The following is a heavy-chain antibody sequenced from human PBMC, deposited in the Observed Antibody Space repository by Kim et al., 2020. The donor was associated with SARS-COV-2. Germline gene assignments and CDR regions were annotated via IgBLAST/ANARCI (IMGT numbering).Heavy chain of an antibody. CDR2: IYYSGTT. D-gene: IGHD3-9*01. V-gene: IGHV4-59*01. CDR1: GGSISTYY. J-gene: IGHJ4*02. CDR3: ARVGTGQGYYFDY. Sequence: SETLSLTCTVSGGSISTYYWSWIRQPPGKGPEWIAYIYYSGTTTYNPSLKSRVTISVDTSKNQFSLNVYSVTAADTAVYYCARVGTGQGYYFDYWGQGTLVSVSS.